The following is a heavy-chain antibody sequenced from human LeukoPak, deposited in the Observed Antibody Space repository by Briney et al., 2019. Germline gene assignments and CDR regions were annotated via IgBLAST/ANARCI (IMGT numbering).Heavy chain of an antibody. CDR1: RDSLSGKNGA. V-gene: IGHV6-1*01. D-gene: IGHD6-19*01. CDR3: ARDVGTSGWYTFDY. J-gene: IGHJ4*02. CDR2: TYYRSKWYN. Sequence: QTLSLTRALSRDSLSGKNGAWNWLRQSASRGVEGLGSTYYRSKWYNDYAGSMKGRITISPDTSKNRFSLQLTSVTPEDTAVYYCARDVGTSGWYTFDYWGQGTLVTVSS.